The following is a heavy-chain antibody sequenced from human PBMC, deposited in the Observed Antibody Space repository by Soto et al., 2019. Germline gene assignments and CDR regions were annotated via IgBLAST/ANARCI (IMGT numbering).Heavy chain of an antibody. CDR2: IGPESGAT. V-gene: IGHV1-2*02. D-gene: IGHD1-26*01. J-gene: IGHJ4*02. CDR1: GYTFTGHY. CDR3: GRGRSGQIVVFY. Sequence: AAVKVSCKTSGYTFTGHYIHWVRQAPEQGPEWMGEIGPESGATRYAQKFRGRVTMTRDTSITTVYMELNNLSPDDTAVYYCGRGRSGQIVVFYWGQGTPVTVSS.